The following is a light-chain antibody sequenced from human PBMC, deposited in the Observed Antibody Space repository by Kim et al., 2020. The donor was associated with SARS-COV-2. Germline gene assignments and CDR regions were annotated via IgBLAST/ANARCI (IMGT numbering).Light chain of an antibody. CDR2: SAS. CDR3: QQYGSSPQT. CDR1: QSLNTNS. Sequence: SAGERATLSCRASQSLNTNSLAWYQQRPGQATRLLSYSASSRATGIPDRFSGSGSGTDFTLTISRLEPEDFALYFCQQYGSSPQTFGQGTKVDIK. V-gene: IGKV3-20*01. J-gene: IGKJ1*01.